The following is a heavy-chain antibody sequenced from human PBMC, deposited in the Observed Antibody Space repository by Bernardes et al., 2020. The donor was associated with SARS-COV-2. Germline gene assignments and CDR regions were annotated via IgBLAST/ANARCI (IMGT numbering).Heavy chain of an antibody. V-gene: IGHV3-53*01. CDR3: ARSPIITYYYGSGSYYFDY. CDR1: GFIVSSNY. J-gene: IGHJ4*02. CDR2: IYGGGST. D-gene: IGHD3-10*01. Sequence: GGSLRLSCAASGFIVSSNYMSWVRQAPGKGLEWVSVIYGGGSTYYADSVKGRFTISRDNSKNTLYLQMNSLRAEDTAVYYCARSPIITYYYGSGSYYFDYWGQGTLVTVSS.